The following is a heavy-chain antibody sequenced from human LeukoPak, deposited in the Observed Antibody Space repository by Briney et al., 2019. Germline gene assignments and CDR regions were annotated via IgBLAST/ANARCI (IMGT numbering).Heavy chain of an antibody. J-gene: IGHJ3*02. D-gene: IGHD3-9*01. V-gene: IGHV3-53*01. CDR1: GFTVSSNY. CDR2: IYSGGST. Sequence: GGSLRLSCAASGFTVSSNYMSWVREAPGKGLEWVSVIYSGGSTDYADSVKGRFTISRDNSKNTLYLQMNSLRVEDTAVYYCARSSHYDILTGYSEEDAFDIWGQGTMVTVSS. CDR3: ARSSHYDILTGYSEEDAFDI.